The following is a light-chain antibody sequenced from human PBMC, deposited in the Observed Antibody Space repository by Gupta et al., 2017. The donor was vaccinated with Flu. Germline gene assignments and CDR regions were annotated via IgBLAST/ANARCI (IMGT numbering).Light chain of an antibody. Sequence: EIVLTQSPATLSLSSGERSTLSCRASQSVSSYLAWYQQNPGKAPRLLIYDASNRDIGIPARFSGSGSWTDFTLTISSIEPEDVAVYYCQQRSNWPPLYTFGQGTKLEIK. CDR2: DAS. CDR1: QSVSSY. V-gene: IGKV3-11*01. J-gene: IGKJ2*01. CDR3: QQRSNWPPLYT.